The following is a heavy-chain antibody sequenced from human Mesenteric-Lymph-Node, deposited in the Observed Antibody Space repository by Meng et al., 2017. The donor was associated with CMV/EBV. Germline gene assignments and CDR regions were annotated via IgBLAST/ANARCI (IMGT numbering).Heavy chain of an antibody. D-gene: IGHD6-6*01. V-gene: IGHV1-2*02. CDR2: ISRDHGGT. Sequence: ASVKVSCKASGYTFTGYYMHWVRQAPGQGLEWMGWISRDHGGTDYAQKFQGRVTMTRDTSTNTFYMELTRLTSDDTAFYYCARERSSSRLDYWGQGSLVTVSS. J-gene: IGHJ4*02. CDR3: ARERSSSRLDY. CDR1: GYTFTGYY.